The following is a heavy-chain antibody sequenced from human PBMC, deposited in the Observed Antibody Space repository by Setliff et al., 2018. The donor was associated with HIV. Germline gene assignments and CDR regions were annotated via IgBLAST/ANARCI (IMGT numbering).Heavy chain of an antibody. V-gene: IGHV4-4*09. CDR1: GDSISTDY. J-gene: IGHJ4*02. D-gene: IGHD3-22*01. CDR3: ARLGRAIDRGGYSLRFDY. CDR2: IYNSAST. Sequence: PSETLSLTCTVSGDSISTDYWTWIRQPPGKGLEWIGYIYNSASTSHNPSLKSRVTISVDTSKNQFSLKLSSVTAADTALYYCARLGRAIDRGGYSLRFDYWGQGTLVTVSS.